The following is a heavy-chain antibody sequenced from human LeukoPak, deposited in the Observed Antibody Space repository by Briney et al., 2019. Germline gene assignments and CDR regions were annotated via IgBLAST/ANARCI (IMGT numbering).Heavy chain of an antibody. V-gene: IGHV1-69*04. CDR2: IIPIFGIA. D-gene: IGHD6-19*01. CDR1: GGTFSSYA. J-gene: IGHJ2*01. Sequence: GASVKVSCKASGGTFSSYAISWVRQAPGQGLEWMGRIIPIFGIANYAQKFQGRVTITADKSTSTAYMELSSLRSEDTAVCYCASISSGWSDWYFDLWGRGTLVTVSS. CDR3: ASISSGWSDWYFDL.